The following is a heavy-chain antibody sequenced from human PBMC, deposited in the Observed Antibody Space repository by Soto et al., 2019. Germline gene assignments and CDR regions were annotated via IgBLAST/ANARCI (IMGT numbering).Heavy chain of an antibody. CDR1: GYTFTSYS. Sequence: QVQLVQSGAEVKKPGASVKVSCKASGYTFTSYSISWVRQAPGQGLQWMGWISAYNGDTVYAQSLQGRITMTTDTSTSTASMELRSMRSDDTALFYCARGASIALAGTRRASDIWGQGTRVTVSS. CDR3: ARGASIALAGTRRASDI. V-gene: IGHV1-18*01. D-gene: IGHD6-19*01. J-gene: IGHJ3*02. CDR2: ISAYNGDT.